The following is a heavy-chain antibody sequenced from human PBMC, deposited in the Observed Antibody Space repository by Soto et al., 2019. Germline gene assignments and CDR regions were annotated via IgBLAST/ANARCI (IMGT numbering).Heavy chain of an antibody. CDR1: GYTFTSYD. Sequence: VQLVQSGAEVKKPGASVKVSCKASGYTFTSYDINWVRQATGQGLEWMGWMNPNSGNTGYAQKFQGRVTMTRNTSISTAYMELSSLRSEDTAVYYCARGPKSGYDDYYYYMDVWGKGTTVTVSS. CDR3: ARGPKSGYDDYYYYMDV. V-gene: IGHV1-8*01. J-gene: IGHJ6*03. D-gene: IGHD5-12*01. CDR2: MNPNSGNT.